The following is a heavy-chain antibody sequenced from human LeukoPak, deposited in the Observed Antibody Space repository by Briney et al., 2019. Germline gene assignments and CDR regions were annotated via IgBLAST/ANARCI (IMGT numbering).Heavy chain of an antibody. J-gene: IGHJ3*02. D-gene: IGHD3-3*01. V-gene: IGHV1-69*17. CDR1: GGTFSSYA. CDR3: ARDGGLVENYAPAFDI. CDR2: VIPMFDVT. Sequence: SVKVSCKASGGTFSSYAISWVRQAPGQGLEWMGRVIPMFDVTDYAQKFQGRVTITRDTSASTAYMELSSLRSEDTAVYYCARDGGLVENYAPAFDIWAKGQWSPSLQ.